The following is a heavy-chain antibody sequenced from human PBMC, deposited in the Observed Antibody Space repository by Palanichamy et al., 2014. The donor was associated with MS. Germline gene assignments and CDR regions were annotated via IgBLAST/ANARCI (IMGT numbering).Heavy chain of an antibody. CDR3: ARGRSIAATTENEY. CDR2: INTKTGDP. J-gene: IGHJ4*02. V-gene: IGHV7-4-1*02. CDR1: GYTFTGYS. Sequence: QVQLVQSGSELKKPGASVKVSCKASGYTFTGYSLNWVRQAPGEGLEWMGWINTKTGDPTYAQDFTGRFVFSLDTSVTTAYLQITTPQTDDTAVYYCARGRSIAATTENEYWGQGTLVTVSS. D-gene: IGHD6-6*01.